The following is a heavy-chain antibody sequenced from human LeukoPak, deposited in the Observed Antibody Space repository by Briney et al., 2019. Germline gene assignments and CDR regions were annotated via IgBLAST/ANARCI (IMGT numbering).Heavy chain of an antibody. CDR2: INHSGST. V-gene: IGHV4-34*01. Sequence: TGGSLRLSCAASGFTFSSYAMSWVRQPPGKGLEWIGEINHSGSTNYNPSLKSRVTISVDTSKNQFSLKLSSVTAADTAVYYCARGRNYYGSGSYPYGVPYMDVWGKGTTVTVSS. J-gene: IGHJ6*03. CDR1: GFTFSSYA. D-gene: IGHD3-10*01. CDR3: ARGRNYYGSGSYPYGVPYMDV.